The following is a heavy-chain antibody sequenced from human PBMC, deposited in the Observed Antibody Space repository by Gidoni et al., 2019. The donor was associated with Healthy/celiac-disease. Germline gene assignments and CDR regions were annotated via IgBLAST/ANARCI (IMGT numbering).Heavy chain of an antibody. CDR1: AFTFSSYG. V-gene: IGHV3-33*01. J-gene: IGHJ6*02. D-gene: IGHD1-26*01. CDR2: IWYVGSNK. CDR3: ARGGAARRSYYYYGMDV. Sequence: QVQLVASGGGVVQPGRSLRLSCAASAFTFSSYGMHWVRQAPGKGLEWVAVIWYVGSNKYYADSVKGRFTISRDNSKNTLYLQMNSLRAEDTAVYYCARGGAARRSYYYYGMDVWGQGTTVTVSS.